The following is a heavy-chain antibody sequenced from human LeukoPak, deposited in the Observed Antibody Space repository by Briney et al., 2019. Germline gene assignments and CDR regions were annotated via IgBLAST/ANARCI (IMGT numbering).Heavy chain of an antibody. V-gene: IGHV4-38-2*01. Sequence: SETLSLTCDVSGYSISGGYFWGWIRQPPGMGLEWIGSTTHRGNTYYNPSLKGRVSISTDGSKNQFSLSLTSVTAADTATYYCTRVTRNSGWFFDYWGRGTLATVHS. CDR3: TRVTRNSGWFFDY. CDR1: GYSISGGYF. D-gene: IGHD6-19*01. J-gene: IGHJ4*02. CDR2: TTHRGNT.